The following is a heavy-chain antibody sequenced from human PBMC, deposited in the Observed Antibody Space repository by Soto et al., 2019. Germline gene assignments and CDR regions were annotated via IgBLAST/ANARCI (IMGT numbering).Heavy chain of an antibody. CDR3: AREATYYDFWSGYYVSQEYYYYYYYMDV. D-gene: IGHD3-3*01. J-gene: IGHJ6*03. Sequence: GGSLRLSCAASGFTFSSYSMNWVRQAPGKGLEWVSSISSSSSYIYYADSVKGRFTISRDNAKNSLYLQMNSLRAEDTAVYYCAREATYYDFWSGYYVSQEYYYYYYYMDVWGKGTTDTVSS. CDR2: ISSSSSYI. V-gene: IGHV3-21*01. CDR1: GFTFSSYS.